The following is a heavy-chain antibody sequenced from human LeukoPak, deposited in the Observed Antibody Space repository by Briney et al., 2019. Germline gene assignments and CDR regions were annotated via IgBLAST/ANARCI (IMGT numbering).Heavy chain of an antibody. V-gene: IGHV4-39*07. Sequence: SETLSLTCSVSGGSISSSSYYWGWIRQPPGKGLEWIGSIYYSGSTYYNPSLKSRVTISVDTSKNQFSLKLSSVTAADTAVYYCARDSVYGPNWFDPWGQGTLVTVSS. J-gene: IGHJ5*02. CDR1: GGSISSSSYY. D-gene: IGHD4-17*01. CDR3: ARDSVYGPNWFDP. CDR2: IYYSGST.